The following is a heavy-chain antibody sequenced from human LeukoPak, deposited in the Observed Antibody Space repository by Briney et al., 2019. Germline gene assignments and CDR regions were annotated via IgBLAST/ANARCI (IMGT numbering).Heavy chain of an antibody. J-gene: IGHJ5*02. V-gene: IGHV4-39*01. D-gene: IGHD3-22*01. CDR3: VRLFYYDTSGPPS. Sequence: KPSETLSLTCTVSGGSISSSSYYWGWIRQPPGKGLEWIGSIYYTGSTYYNPSLKGRGTMSVDTSNNQFSLKLTSATATDTAVYYCVRLFYYDTSGPPSWGQGTLVTVSS. CDR2: IYYTGST. CDR1: GGSISSSSYY.